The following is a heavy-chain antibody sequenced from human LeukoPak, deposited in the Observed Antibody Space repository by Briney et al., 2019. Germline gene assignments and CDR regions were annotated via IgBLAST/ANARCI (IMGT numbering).Heavy chain of an antibody. CDR2: ISDSGGST. CDR3: ANLHTVSSSVP. Sequence: GGSLRLSCAASGFTFSTYGMNWVRQGPGQGLEWVSGISDSGGSTYYADSVKGRFTISRDNSKNTLYLQMNSLRAEDTAVYYCANLHTVSSSVPWGQGTLVTVSS. D-gene: IGHD6-6*01. J-gene: IGHJ4*02. CDR1: GFTFSTYG. V-gene: IGHV3-23*01.